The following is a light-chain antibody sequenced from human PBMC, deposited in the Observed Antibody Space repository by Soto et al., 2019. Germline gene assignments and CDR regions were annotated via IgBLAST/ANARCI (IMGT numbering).Light chain of an antibody. CDR1: QSVGSH. CDR3: QQRSNWPLT. CDR2: DAS. J-gene: IGKJ4*01. V-gene: IGKV3-11*01. Sequence: EIVTTQSPATLSVSPGERATLSCRASQSVGSHVAWYQQKPGQAPRLLIYDASNRATGIPARFSGSGSGTDFTLTISSLEPEDFAVYYCQQRSNWPLTFGGGTKVDIK.